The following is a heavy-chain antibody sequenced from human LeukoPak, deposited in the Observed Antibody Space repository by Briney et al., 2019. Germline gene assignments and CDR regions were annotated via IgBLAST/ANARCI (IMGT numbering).Heavy chain of an antibody. CDR3: ARGDYGDYPIDY. V-gene: IGHV3-30*03. Sequence: GGSLRLSCAASGFTFSSYGMHWVRQAPGKGLEWMAVISYDGSNKYYADSVKGRFTISRDNSKNTLYLQMNSLRAEDTAVYYCARGDYGDYPIDYWGQGTLVTVSS. CDR2: ISYDGSNK. D-gene: IGHD4-17*01. J-gene: IGHJ4*02. CDR1: GFTFSSYG.